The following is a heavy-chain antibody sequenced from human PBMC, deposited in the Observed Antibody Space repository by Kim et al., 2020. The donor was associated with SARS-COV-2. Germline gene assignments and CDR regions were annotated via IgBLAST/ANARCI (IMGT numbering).Heavy chain of an antibody. CDR1: GYTFNTYG. CDR2: INVYNAMR. V-gene: IGHV1-18*04. CDR3: ARVSVAGTGLDY. Sequence: ASVKVSCKTAGYTFNTYGIGWVRQAPGQGLEWVASINVYNAMRNHAQKFQDRVTLTTESSTSTVYMELRSLRSDDTAFYYCARVSVAGTGLDYWGQGTLVTVSS. J-gene: IGHJ4*02.